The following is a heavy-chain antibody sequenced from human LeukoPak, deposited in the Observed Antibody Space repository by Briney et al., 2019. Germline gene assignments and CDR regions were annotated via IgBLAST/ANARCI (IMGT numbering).Heavy chain of an antibody. J-gene: IGHJ5*02. CDR1: GSTFSTYS. CDR2: ISGSSSAI. D-gene: IGHD5-18*01. Sequence: QPGGSLRLSCEASGSTFSTYSVNWVRQAPGKGLEWVSYISGSSSAIYYADSVKGRFTISRDNAKNSLYLQMNSLRAEDTAVYYCARDSAATAILAFNWFDPWGQGTLVTVSS. V-gene: IGHV3-48*01. CDR3: ARDSAATAILAFNWFDP.